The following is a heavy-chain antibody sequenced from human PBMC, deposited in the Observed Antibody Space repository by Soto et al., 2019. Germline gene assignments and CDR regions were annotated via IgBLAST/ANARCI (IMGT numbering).Heavy chain of an antibody. Sequence: ASVKVSCKASGYTFTSYDINWVRQATGQGLEWMGWMNPNSGNTGYAQKFQGRVTMTRNTSISTAYMELSSLRSEDTAVYYCARVNDYIWGSYRYTLNGWFDPWGQGTLVTV. CDR2: MNPNSGNT. D-gene: IGHD3-16*02. CDR1: GYTFTSYD. J-gene: IGHJ5*02. CDR3: ARVNDYIWGSYRYTLNGWFDP. V-gene: IGHV1-8*01.